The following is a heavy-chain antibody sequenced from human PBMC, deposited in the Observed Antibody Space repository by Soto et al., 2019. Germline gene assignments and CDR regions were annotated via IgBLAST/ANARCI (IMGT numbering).Heavy chain of an antibody. Sequence: QVQLVESGGGVVQPWRSLRISCAASGFTFSSYGMHWVRQAPGKGLEWVAVIWYDGSNKYYADSVKGRFTISRDNYKNTLYLQMNSLRAEDTAVYYCARDHPRDYGSGSSDYWGQGTLVTVSS. CDR3: ARDHPRDYGSGSSDY. CDR2: IWYDGSNK. D-gene: IGHD3-10*01. V-gene: IGHV3-33*01. CDR1: GFTFSSYG. J-gene: IGHJ4*02.